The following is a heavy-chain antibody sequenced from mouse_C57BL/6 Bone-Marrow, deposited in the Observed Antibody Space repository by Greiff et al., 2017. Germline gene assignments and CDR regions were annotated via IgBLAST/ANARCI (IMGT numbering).Heavy chain of an antibody. Sequence: DVQLVESGAELVRPGASVKLSCTASGFNIKDDYMHWVKQRPEQGLEWIGWIDPENGDTEYASKFQGKATITADTSSNTAYLQLRSLTSEDTAVYYCTTRGYGSVYFDYWGQGTTLTVSS. CDR2: IDPENGDT. CDR1: GFNIKDDY. J-gene: IGHJ2*01. CDR3: TTRGYGSVYFDY. D-gene: IGHD1-1*01. V-gene: IGHV14-4*01.